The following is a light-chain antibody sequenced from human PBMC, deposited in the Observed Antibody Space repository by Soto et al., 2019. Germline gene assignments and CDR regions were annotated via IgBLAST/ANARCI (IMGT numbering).Light chain of an antibody. J-gene: IGLJ1*01. CDR3: AVWDESLGGGYV. Sequence: VLTQPPSASGTPGQQITISCSGTSPNIGVNYVYWYQQLPGAAPKTVIYKNFHRPYGVPDRFSGSKSGTSASLAISGLRSEDEVDYFFAVWDESLGGGYVFGPGTKVTVL. CDR2: KNF. V-gene: IGLV1-47*01. CDR1: SPNIGVNY.